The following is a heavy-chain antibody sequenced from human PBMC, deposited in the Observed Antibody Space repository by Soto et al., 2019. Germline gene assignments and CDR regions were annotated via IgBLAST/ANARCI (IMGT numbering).Heavy chain of an antibody. J-gene: IGHJ3*02. Sequence: EVQLLESGGGLVQPGGSLRLSCAASGFTLSRYDMSWVRQAPGKGLEWVSSISGSGGSTYYGDSVKGRFTISRDNSKNRLYLQMNSLRAEDTAVYYCAKGRSSGWEIDVFDIWGQGTMVTVSS. CDR1: GFTLSRYD. D-gene: IGHD6-19*01. V-gene: IGHV3-23*01. CDR3: AKGRSSGWEIDVFDI. CDR2: ISGSGGST.